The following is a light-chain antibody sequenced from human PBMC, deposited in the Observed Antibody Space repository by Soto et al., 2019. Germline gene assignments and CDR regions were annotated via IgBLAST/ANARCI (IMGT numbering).Light chain of an antibody. Sequence: EIVMTQSPATLSVSAGERVTLSCRASQSVSSNLAWYQQKPGQAPRLLIYGASTRATGVPARFSGSGSGTDFTLTISSLQSEDFAVYYCQQYNNRPPTRTFGQGTKVEIK. V-gene: IGKV3-15*01. CDR1: QSVSSN. CDR2: GAS. CDR3: QQYNNRPPTRT. J-gene: IGKJ1*01.